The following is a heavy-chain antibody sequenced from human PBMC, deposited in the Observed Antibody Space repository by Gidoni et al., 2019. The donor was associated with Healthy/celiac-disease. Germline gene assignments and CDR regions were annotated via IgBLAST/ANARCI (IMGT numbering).Heavy chain of an antibody. V-gene: IGHV1-18*01. D-gene: IGHD3-3*01. J-gene: IGHJ5*02. CDR3: ARDLTTIFGVALNWFDP. Sequence: QVQLVQSGAEVKKPGASVKVSCKASGYTFTSYGISWVRQAPGQWLEWMGWISAYNGNTNYAQKLQGRVTMTTDTSTSTAYMELRSLRSDDTAVYYCARDLTTIFGVALNWFDPWGQGTLVTVSS. CDR2: ISAYNGNT. CDR1: GYTFTSYG.